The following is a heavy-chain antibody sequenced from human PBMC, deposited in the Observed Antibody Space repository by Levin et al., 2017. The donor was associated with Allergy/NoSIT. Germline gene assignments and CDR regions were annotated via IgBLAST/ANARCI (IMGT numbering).Heavy chain of an antibody. CDR3: ARGGDPSDWFDP. D-gene: IGHD2-21*01. CDR2: IDPTDSYT. CDR1: EYRPYNHW. Sequence: GGSLRLSCKDSEYRPYNHWISWVRQMPGKGLEWMGMIDPTDSYTRYNPSSEGHVTMSADRALRIVYPQWSSLKASDTAMYFCARGGDPSDWFDPWGQGTLVTVSS. V-gene: IGHV5-10-1*01. J-gene: IGHJ5*02.